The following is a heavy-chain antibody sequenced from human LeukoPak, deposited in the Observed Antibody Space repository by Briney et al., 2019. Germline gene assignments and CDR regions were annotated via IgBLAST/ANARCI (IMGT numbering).Heavy chain of an antibody. D-gene: IGHD6-13*01. V-gene: IGHV4-4*07. J-gene: IGHJ4*02. CDR3: ARSAFLVTAPGLYYSDY. CDR1: GGSISSYY. Sequence: SETVSLTCTVSGGSISSYYWSWIRQPAGKGLEWIGHIYNSGSTNYNPSLKGRVTMSVATSKNQFSLHLSSVTAADTAVYYCARSAFLVTAPGLYYSDYWGQGTLVAVSS. CDR2: IYNSGST.